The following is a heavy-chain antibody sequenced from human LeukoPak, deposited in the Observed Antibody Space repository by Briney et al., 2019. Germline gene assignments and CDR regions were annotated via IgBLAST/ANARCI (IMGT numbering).Heavy chain of an antibody. J-gene: IGHJ4*02. Sequence: SVKVSCKASGGTFSNYAISWVRQAPGQGLEWMGGIIPMFGVANYAQKFQGRVTITADKSTSIAYMELSSLRSEDTAVYYCARDHYHKIHSVMVTAPDYWGQGTLVIVSS. CDR2: IIPMFGVA. CDR1: GGTFSNYA. CDR3: ARDHYHKIHSVMVTAPDY. D-gene: IGHD2-21*02. V-gene: IGHV1-69*10.